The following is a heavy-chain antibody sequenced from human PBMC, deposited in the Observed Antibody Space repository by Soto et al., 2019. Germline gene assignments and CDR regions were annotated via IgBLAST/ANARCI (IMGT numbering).Heavy chain of an antibody. V-gene: IGHV3-30*03. Sequence: PGGSLRLSCAASGFTFSSYGMHWVRQAPGKGLEWVAVISYDGSNKYYADSVKGRFTISRDNSKNTLYLQMNSPRAEDTAVYYCTFGWTTGAYFDYWGQGTLVTVS. CDR3: TFGWTTGAYFDY. D-gene: IGHD4-17*01. CDR1: GFTFSSYG. J-gene: IGHJ4*02. CDR2: ISYDGSNK.